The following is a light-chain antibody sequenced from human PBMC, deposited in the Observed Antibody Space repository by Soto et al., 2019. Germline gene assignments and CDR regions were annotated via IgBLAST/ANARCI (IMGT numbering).Light chain of an antibody. J-gene: IGLJ1*01. CDR3: AAWDDSLNGQGV. V-gene: IGLV1-44*01. CDR2: SNN. Sequence: QSVLTQPPSASGTPGQRVTISCSGSSSNIGSNTVNWYQQLPGTAPKLLIYSNNQRPSGVPDRFSVSKSGTSASLAISGLHSEDEADYYCAAWDDSLNGQGVFGTGTKLTVL. CDR1: SSNIGSNT.